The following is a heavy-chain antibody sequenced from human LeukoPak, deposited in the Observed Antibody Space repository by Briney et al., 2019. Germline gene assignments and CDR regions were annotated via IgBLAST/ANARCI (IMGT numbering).Heavy chain of an antibody. D-gene: IGHD3-22*01. Sequence: AGGSLRLSCAASGFTFSDYGMSWVRQAPGKGLEWVSVISGSGGDTFYADSVKGRFTISRDNSKNTLCLQMNSLRAEDTAVYYCAREPYYDSSGYCLDYWGQGTLVTVSS. V-gene: IGHV3-23*01. CDR3: AREPYYDSSGYCLDY. J-gene: IGHJ4*02. CDR2: ISGSGGDT. CDR1: GFTFSDYG.